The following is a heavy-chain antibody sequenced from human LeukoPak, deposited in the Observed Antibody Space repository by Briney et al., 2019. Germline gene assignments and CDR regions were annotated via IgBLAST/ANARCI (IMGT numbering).Heavy chain of an antibody. CDR1: GFSFRSYA. CDR2: ISYDGSNK. J-gene: IGHJ6*02. D-gene: IGHD6-13*01. V-gene: IGHV3-30*18. Sequence: PGGSLRLSCAASGFSFRSYAMHWVRQAPGKGLEWVAVISYDGSNKYYADSVKGRFTISRDNSKNTLYLQMNSLRAEDTAVYYCAKHGWSSSWYNLVDYYYGMDVWGQGTTVTVSS. CDR3: AKHGWSSSWYNLVDYYYGMDV.